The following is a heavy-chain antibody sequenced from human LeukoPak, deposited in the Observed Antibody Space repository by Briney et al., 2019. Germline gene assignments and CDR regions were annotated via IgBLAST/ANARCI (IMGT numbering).Heavy chain of an antibody. CDR3: ARLDSGGYFFDY. J-gene: IGHJ4*02. CDR1: GGSISSTHW. V-gene: IGHV4-4*02. CDR2: IFHSGTP. Sequence: PSETLSLTCAVSGGSISSTHWWNWVRQPPGEGLEWIGEIFHSGTPYYNPSLKSRVTISVDTSKNHFSLGLSSVTAADTAVYYCARLDSGGYFFDYWGQGSLVTVSS. D-gene: IGHD4-23*01.